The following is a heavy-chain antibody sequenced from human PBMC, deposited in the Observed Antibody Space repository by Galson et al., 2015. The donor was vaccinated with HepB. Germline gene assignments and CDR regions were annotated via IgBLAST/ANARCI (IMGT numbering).Heavy chain of an antibody. Sequence: SVKVSCKASGYTFTSYYTHWVRQAPGQGLEWMGIINPSGGSTSYAQKFQGRVTMTRDTSTSTVYMELSSLRSEDTAVYYCARGGGTIAVSTENYGMDVWGQGTTVTVSS. D-gene: IGHD1-14*01. CDR1: GYTFTSYY. V-gene: IGHV1-46*01. CDR3: ARGGGTIAVSTENYGMDV. CDR2: INPSGGST. J-gene: IGHJ6*02.